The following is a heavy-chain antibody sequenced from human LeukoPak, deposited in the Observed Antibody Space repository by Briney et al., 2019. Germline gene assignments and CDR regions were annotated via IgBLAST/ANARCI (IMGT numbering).Heavy chain of an antibody. CDR3: ARRTSSWPYYYYMDV. J-gene: IGHJ6*03. Sequence: GGSLRLSCAASGFTFSSYGMHWVRQAPGKGLEWVSYISSSGSTIYYADSVKGRFTISRDNAKNSLYLQMNSLRAEDTAVYYCARRTSSWPYYYYMDVWGKGTTVTVSS. CDR2: ISSSGSTI. D-gene: IGHD6-6*01. CDR1: GFTFSSYG. V-gene: IGHV3-48*04.